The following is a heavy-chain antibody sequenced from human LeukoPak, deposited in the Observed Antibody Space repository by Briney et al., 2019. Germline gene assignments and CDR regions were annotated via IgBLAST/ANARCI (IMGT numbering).Heavy chain of an antibody. CDR2: IRNKIDGGTT. CDR1: GFTFNNAW. V-gene: IGHV3-15*01. Sequence: GESLRLSCAASGFTFNNAWMSWVRQAPGRELEWVGRIRNKIDGGTTDYAAPVKGRFTISRDDSKNTLYLQMNSLKTEDTAIYYCTTMGFAYCSSSSCLGYWGQGTLVTVSS. D-gene: IGHD2-2*01. CDR3: TTMGFAYCSSSSCLGY. J-gene: IGHJ4*02.